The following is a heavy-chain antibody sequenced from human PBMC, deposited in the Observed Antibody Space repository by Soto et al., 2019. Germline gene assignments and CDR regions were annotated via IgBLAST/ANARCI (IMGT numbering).Heavy chain of an antibody. CDR1: GGAISSSKW. D-gene: IGHD6-13*01. CDR3: ASASATIAAAAIFDY. CDR2: IYQSGST. Sequence: QVQLQESGPGLVKPSGTLSLTCAVSGGAISSSKWWSWVRQPPGKGLEWIGEIYQSGSTNYNPSLESRVRMSVDNSRNQFSLKLTSVSAADTAVYYCASASATIAAAAIFDYWGQGTLVTVSS. V-gene: IGHV4-4*02. J-gene: IGHJ4*02.